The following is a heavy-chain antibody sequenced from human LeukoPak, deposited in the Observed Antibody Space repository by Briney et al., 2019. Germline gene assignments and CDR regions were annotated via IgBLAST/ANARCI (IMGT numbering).Heavy chain of an antibody. CDR3: ATQPNMVRGVIILEY. Sequence: SVKVSCKASGGTFSSYAISWVRQAPGQGLEWMGRIIPIFGTANYAQKFQGRVTITTDESTSTAYMELSSLRSEDTAVYYCATQPNMVRGVIILEYWGQGTLVTVSS. CDR1: GGTFSSYA. V-gene: IGHV1-69*05. CDR2: IIPIFGTA. J-gene: IGHJ4*02. D-gene: IGHD3-10*01.